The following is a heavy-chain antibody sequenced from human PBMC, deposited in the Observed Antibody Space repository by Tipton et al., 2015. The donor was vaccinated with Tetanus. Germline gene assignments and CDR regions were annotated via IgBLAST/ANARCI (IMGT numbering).Heavy chain of an antibody. D-gene: IGHD6-6*01. J-gene: IGHJ4*02. Sequence: LSLTCAVYGGSLSRYYWTWIRQPPGKGLEWVANMNQDGSEIYYVDSVKGRFTISRDNAKRSLYLQMNSLRAEDTAIYYCARDVFPYSSSDWGQGTLVTVSS. CDR2: MNQDGSEI. CDR1: GGSLSRYY. CDR3: ARDVFPYSSSD. V-gene: IGHV3-7*01.